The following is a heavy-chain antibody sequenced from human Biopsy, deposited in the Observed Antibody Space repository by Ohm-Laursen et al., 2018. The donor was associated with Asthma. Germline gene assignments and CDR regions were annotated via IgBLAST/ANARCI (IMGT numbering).Heavy chain of an antibody. V-gene: IGHV3-53*01. Sequence: SLRLSCAASGFTVSRDHMFWVRQAPGKGLEWVSVIYSGGTSDTADSVRGRFTISRDFYKNTLYLQMDSPRAEDTAVYYCARGDSSGWSHYYFDYWGQGTLVIVSS. CDR1: GFTVSRDH. CDR2: IYSGGTS. CDR3: ARGDSSGWSHYYFDY. J-gene: IGHJ4*02. D-gene: IGHD6-19*01.